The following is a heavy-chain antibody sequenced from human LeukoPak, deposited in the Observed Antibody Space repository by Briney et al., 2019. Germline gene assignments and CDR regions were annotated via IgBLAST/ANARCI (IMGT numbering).Heavy chain of an antibody. CDR3: AKGDNTGRRFFDY. V-gene: IGHV1-2*06. D-gene: IGHD1-1*01. CDR1: GYTFTSYA. Sequence: ASVKVSCKASGYTFTSYAMNWVRQAPGQGLEWMGRINPNTGGTNYVQKFQGRVTVTTDTSVTTSYMEVNSLESDDTAVYYCAKGDNTGRRFFDYWGQGTVVTVSS. CDR2: INPNTGGT. J-gene: IGHJ4*02.